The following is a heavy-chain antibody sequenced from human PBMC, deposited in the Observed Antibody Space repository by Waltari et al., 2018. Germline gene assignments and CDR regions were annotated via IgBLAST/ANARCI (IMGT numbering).Heavy chain of an antibody. D-gene: IGHD2-2*01. J-gene: IGHJ4*02. CDR1: GGTFSSYA. V-gene: IGHV1-69*05. CDR3: ARVYCSSTSCESYYFDY. Sequence: QVQLVQSGAEVKKPGSSVKVACKASGGTFSSYAISWVRQAPGQGLEWMGGIIPIFGTANYAQKCQGRVTITTDDSTSTAYMELGSLRSEDTAVYYCARVYCSSTSCESYYFDYWGQGTLVTVSS. CDR2: IIPIFGTA.